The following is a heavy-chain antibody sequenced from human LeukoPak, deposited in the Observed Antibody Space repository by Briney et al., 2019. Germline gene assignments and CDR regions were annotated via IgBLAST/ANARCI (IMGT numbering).Heavy chain of an antibody. D-gene: IGHD3-22*01. CDR2: IEKDGSED. CDR3: ARHGDDSSGYYYVPFEYFDY. Sequence: GGSLRLSCAASGFTFSSYAMSWVRQAPGRGLEWVASIEKDGSEDYYVGSVRGRFTISRDFAKSSLYLQMNSLRDEDTAVYYCARHGDDSSGYYYVPFEYFDYWGQGTLVTVSS. J-gene: IGHJ4*02. V-gene: IGHV3-7*01. CDR1: GFTFSSYA.